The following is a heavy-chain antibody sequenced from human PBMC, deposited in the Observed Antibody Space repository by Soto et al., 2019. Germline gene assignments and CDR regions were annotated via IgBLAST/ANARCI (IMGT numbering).Heavy chain of an antibody. J-gene: IGHJ4*02. V-gene: IGHV2-26*01. CDR1: GFSLSNARMG. Sequence: QVTLKESGPVLVKPTETLTLTCTVSGFSLSNARMGVSWIRQPPGKALEWLAHIFSNDEKSYNTSLKSRLTISKDTSKSQVVLTMTNMDPVDTATYYCARIGSGYDQIDYWGQGTLVTVSS. D-gene: IGHD5-12*01. CDR3: ARIGSGYDQIDY. CDR2: IFSNDEK.